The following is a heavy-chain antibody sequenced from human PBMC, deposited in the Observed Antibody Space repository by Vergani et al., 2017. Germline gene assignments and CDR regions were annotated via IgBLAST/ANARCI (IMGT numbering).Heavy chain of an antibody. CDR2: ISWNSGSI. CDR3: AKGGGYCSGGSCRQPYYYYYMDV. V-gene: IGHV3-9*01. Sequence: EVQLVESGGGLVQPGRSLRLSCAASGFTFDDYAMHWVRQAPGKGLEWVSGISWNSGSIGYADSVKGRFTISRANAKNSLYLQMNSLRAEDTALYYCAKGGGYCSGGSCRQPYYYYYMDVWGKGTTVTVSS. D-gene: IGHD2-15*01. J-gene: IGHJ6*03. CDR1: GFTFDDYA.